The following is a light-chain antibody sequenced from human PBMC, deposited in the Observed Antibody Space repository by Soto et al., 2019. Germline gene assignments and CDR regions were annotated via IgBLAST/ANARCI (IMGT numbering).Light chain of an antibody. V-gene: IGKV3-15*01. Sequence: EIVMTQSPGTLSVSPGARATLSCRASQTVSRHLAWYQQKPGQAPRLLIFGASTRATGIPDRFRGSGSGTDFTLTIRFLQSEDFAVYCWQKYNTWPFMTFGPGTRVDIQ. CDR2: GAS. CDR3: QKYNTWPFMT. CDR1: QTVSRH. J-gene: IGKJ5*01.